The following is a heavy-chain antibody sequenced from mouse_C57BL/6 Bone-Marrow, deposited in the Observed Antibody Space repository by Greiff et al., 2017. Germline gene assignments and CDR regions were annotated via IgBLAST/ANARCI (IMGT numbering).Heavy chain of an antibody. V-gene: IGHV1-63*01. CDR2: IYPGGGYT. CDR1: GYTFTNYW. CDR3: ARSRYVDV. J-gene: IGHJ1*03. Sequence: QVHVKQSGAELVRPGTSVKMSCKASGYTFTNYWIGWAKQRPGHGLEWIGDIYPGGGYTNYNEKFKGKATLTADKSSSTAYMQFSSLTSEDSAIYYCARSRYVDVWGTGTTVTVSS.